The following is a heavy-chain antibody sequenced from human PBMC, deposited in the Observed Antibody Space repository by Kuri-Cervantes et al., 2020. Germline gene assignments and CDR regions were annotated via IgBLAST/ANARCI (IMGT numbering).Heavy chain of an antibody. CDR2: ISSSSSYI. CDR1: GFTFSHFT. J-gene: IGHJ4*02. D-gene: IGHD3-10*01. V-gene: IGHV3-21*01. CDR3: ASIGGDFDC. Sequence: GESLKISCAASGFTFSHFTMNWVRQAPGKGLEWVSSISSSSSYIYYADSVKGRFTISRDNAKNSLYLQMNSLRAEDTAVYYCASIGGDFDCWGQGTLVTVSS.